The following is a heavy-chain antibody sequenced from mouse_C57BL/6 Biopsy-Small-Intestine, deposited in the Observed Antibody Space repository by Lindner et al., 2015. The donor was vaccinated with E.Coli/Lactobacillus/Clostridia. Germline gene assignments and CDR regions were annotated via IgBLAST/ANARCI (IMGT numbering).Heavy chain of an antibody. CDR2: ILPGSTGT. V-gene: IGHV1-9*01. D-gene: IGHD2-4*01. J-gene: IGHJ2*01. Sequence: VQLQESGAEVMKPGASVKLSCKATGYTFTGYWIEWVKQRPGHGLEWIGEILPGSTGTKYNERFKGKATFTADTSSNTAYMQLSSLTTEDSAIYYCAREGDYDYDEVDCWGQGTTLTVSS. CDR1: GYTFTGYW. CDR3: AREGDYDYDEVDC.